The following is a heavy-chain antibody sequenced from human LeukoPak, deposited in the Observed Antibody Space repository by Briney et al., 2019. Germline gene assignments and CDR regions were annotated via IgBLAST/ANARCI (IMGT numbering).Heavy chain of an antibody. CDR2: IYYSVST. V-gene: IGHV4-59*01. Sequence: SETLSLTCLVSGGSISNYYWSWIRQPPGKGLEWIGNIYYSVSTNYNPSLKSRVTISVDASKNQFSLKLSSVTAADTAVYYCARERITMVRGVFVYYYGMDVWGPGTTVTVSS. CDR1: GGSISNYY. D-gene: IGHD3-10*01. J-gene: IGHJ6*02. CDR3: ARERITMVRGVFVYYYGMDV.